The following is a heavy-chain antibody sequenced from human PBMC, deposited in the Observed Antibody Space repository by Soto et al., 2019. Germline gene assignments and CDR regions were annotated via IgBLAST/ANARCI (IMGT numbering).Heavy chain of an antibody. Sequence: PSETLSLTCAVYGGSFSGYYWSWIRQPPGKGLEWIGEINHSGSTNYNPSLKSRVTISVDTSKNQSSLKLSSVTAADTAVYYCARVSRVYYYYYYMDVWGKGTTVTVSS. D-gene: IGHD6-6*01. J-gene: IGHJ6*03. CDR2: INHSGST. V-gene: IGHV4-34*01. CDR1: GGSFSGYY. CDR3: ARVSRVYYYYYYMDV.